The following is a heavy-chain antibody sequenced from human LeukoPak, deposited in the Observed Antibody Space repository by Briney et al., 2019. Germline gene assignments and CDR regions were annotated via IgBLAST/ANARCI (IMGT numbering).Heavy chain of an antibody. CDR3: ARRQWQTADFDY. CDR1: GDSISSSKR. Sequence: SGTLSLTCAVSGDSISSSKRWTWVRQPPGKGLEWIGEIYHSGTTNYNPSLKSRVTISVDKSKNQFSLKLRSVTAADTAVYYCARRQWQTADFDYWGQGTLVTVSS. J-gene: IGHJ4*02. V-gene: IGHV4-4*02. D-gene: IGHD6-19*01. CDR2: IYHSGTT.